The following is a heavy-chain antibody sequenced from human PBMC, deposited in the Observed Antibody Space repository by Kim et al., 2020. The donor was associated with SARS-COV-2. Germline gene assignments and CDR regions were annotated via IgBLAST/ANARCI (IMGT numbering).Heavy chain of an antibody. CDR2: INHSGST. D-gene: IGHD6-19*01. CDR3: ARGPKSSGWTLVSYYYGMDV. J-gene: IGHJ6*02. CDR1: GGSFSGYY. V-gene: IGHV4-34*01. Sequence: SETLSLTCAVYGGSFSGYYWSWIRQPPGKGLEWIGEINHSGSTNYNPSLKSRVTISVDTSKNQFSLKLSSVTAADTAVYYCARGPKSSGWTLVSYYYGMDVWGQGTTVTVSS.